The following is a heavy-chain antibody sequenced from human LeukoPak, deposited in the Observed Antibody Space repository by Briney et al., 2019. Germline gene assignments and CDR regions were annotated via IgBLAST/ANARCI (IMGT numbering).Heavy chain of an antibody. CDR2: IWYDGSNK. Sequence: GGSLRLSCAASGFTFSSYGVHWVRQAPGKGLEWVAVIWYDGSNKYYADSVKGRFTISRDNSKNTLYLQMNSLRAEDTAVYYCARGYTIFGVVIMGYWGQGTLVTVSS. CDR1: GFTFSSYG. D-gene: IGHD3-3*01. CDR3: ARGYTIFGVVIMGY. J-gene: IGHJ4*02. V-gene: IGHV3-33*01.